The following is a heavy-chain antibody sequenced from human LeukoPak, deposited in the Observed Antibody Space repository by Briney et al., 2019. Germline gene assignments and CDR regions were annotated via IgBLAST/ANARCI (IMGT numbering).Heavy chain of an antibody. CDR2: INPSGGST. J-gene: IGHJ3*02. V-gene: IGHV1-46*01. CDR3: ARVGSRHDAFDI. Sequence: ASVKVSCKASGYTFTSYYMHWVRQAPGQGREWMGIINPSGGSTSYAQKFQGRVTMTRDTSTSTVYMELSSLRSEDTAVYYCARVGSRHDAFDIWGQGTMVTVSS. CDR1: GYTFTSYY. D-gene: IGHD1-26*01.